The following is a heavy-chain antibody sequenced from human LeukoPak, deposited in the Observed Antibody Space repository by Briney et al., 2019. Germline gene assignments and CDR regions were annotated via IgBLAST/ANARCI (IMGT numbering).Heavy chain of an antibody. CDR1: GFTFSSYA. CDR2: ISGSGGST. Sequence: GGSLRLSCAASGFTFSSYAMSWVRQAPGKGLEWVSAISGSGGSTYYADSVKGRFTISRDNSKNTLYLQMNSLRAEDTAVYYCGKDLHGDYFLGGWYYYGMDVWGQGTTVTVSS. CDR3: GKDLHGDYFLGGWYYYGMDV. V-gene: IGHV3-23*01. D-gene: IGHD4-17*01. J-gene: IGHJ6*02.